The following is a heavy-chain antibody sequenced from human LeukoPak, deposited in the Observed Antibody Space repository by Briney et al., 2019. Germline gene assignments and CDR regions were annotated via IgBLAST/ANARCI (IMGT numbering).Heavy chain of an antibody. D-gene: IGHD1-26*01. V-gene: IGHV3-74*01. CDR2: INSDGSST. CDR1: GFTFSTYW. Sequence: PGGSLRLSCAASGFTFSTYWMHWVRQALGKGLVWVSRINSDGSSTSYADSVKGRFTISRDNAKNTLYLQMNSLRAEDTDVYYCARDRLVGAPGGYFDYWGQGTLVTVSS. J-gene: IGHJ4*02. CDR3: ARDRLVGAPGGYFDY.